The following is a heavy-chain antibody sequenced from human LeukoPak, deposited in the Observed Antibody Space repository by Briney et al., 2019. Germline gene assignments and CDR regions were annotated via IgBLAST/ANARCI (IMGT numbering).Heavy chain of an antibody. CDR1: GFTFSDAW. V-gene: IGHV3-15*01. Sequence: GGSLRLSCAASGFTFSDAWMTWVRQAPGKGLEWVGRIKSRGNGGTTEYAAPVKGRFTISRDDSKNTLYLQMNSLKTEDTAVFYCVTENRYFDYWGQGTLVTVSS. CDR3: VTENRYFDY. J-gene: IGHJ4*02. CDR2: IKSRGNGGTT. D-gene: IGHD2-21*02.